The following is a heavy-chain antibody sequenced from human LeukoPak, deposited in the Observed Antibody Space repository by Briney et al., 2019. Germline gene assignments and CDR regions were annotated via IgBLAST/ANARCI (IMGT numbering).Heavy chain of an antibody. CDR2: ISYDGSNK. CDR3: ARDPFAGFDP. V-gene: IGHV3-30-3*01. J-gene: IGHJ5*02. Sequence: GGSLRLSCAASGFTLSSYAMHWVRQAPGKGLEWVAVISYDGSNKYYADSVKGRFTISRDNSKNTLYLQMNSLRAEDTAVYYCARDPFAGFDPWGQGTLVTVSS. CDR1: GFTLSSYA.